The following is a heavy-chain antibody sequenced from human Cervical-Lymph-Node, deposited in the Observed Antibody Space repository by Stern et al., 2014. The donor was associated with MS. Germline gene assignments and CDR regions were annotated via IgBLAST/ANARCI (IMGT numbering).Heavy chain of an antibody. V-gene: IGHV1-69*01. CDR2: FISLFGTI. CDR3: ARDNDVNGMDV. J-gene: IGHJ6*02. Sequence: DQLVESGADVKKPGSSVKVSCTASGETFINIGISWVRQAPGQWLEWVGAFISLFGTIDYCQKFPGGVPISADESATTGYMELSGLRSEDTAVYYCARDNDVNGMDVWGQGTPVTVTS. CDR1: GETFINIG. D-gene: IGHD1-1*01.